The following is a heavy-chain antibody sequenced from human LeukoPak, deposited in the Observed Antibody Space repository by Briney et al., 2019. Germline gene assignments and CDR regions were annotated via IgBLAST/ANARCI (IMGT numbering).Heavy chain of an antibody. D-gene: IGHD5-18*01. Sequence: GASVKVSCKASGYTFTGYYMHWVRQAPGQGLEWMGWINPNSGGTNYAQKFQGRVTMTRDTSISTAYMELSRLRSDDTAVCYCARVGSYSYGYHYYYYYMDVWGKGTTVTVSS. V-gene: IGHV1-2*02. CDR3: ARVGSYSYGYHYYYYYMDV. CDR2: INPNSGGT. J-gene: IGHJ6*03. CDR1: GYTFTGYY.